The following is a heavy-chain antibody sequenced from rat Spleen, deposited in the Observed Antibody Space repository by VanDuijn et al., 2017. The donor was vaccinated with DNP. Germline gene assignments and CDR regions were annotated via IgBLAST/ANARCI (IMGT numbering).Heavy chain of an antibody. D-gene: IGHD3-8*01. J-gene: IGHJ2*01. Sequence: EVQLVESGGGVVQPGRSMKLSCAASGFSFSDYYMAWVRQAPKKGLEWVASISTGRGNTYYGDSVKGRFTISRDNAKSTLYLQVNSLRSEDTATYFCTSNPHIRTAAPFDYWGQGVMVTVSS. CDR2: ISTGRGNT. CDR1: GFSFSDYY. CDR3: TSNPHIRTAAPFDY. V-gene: IGHV5-25*01.